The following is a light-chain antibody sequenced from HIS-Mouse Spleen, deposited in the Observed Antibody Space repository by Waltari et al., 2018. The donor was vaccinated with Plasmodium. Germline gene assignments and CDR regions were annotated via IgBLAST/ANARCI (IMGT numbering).Light chain of an antibody. CDR1: ALPKKY. CDR2: EDS. Sequence: SYELTQPPSLSVSPGQTAQIPCAGDALPKKYAYWYQQKSGQAPVLVIYEDSKRPSGIPERFSGSSSGTMATLTISGAQVEDEADYYCYSTDSSGNHRVFGGGTKLTVL. J-gene: IGLJ3*02. CDR3: YSTDSSGNHRV. V-gene: IGLV3-10*01.